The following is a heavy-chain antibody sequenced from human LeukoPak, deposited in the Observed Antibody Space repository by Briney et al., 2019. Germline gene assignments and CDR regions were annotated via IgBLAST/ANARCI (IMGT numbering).Heavy chain of an antibody. Sequence: PGGSLRLSCAASGISFNAHGMHWVRQAPGKGLEWVAIIRFDGSNIRYADSVKGRFTISRDNSKNTLYLQMNSLRAEDTAVYYCAKKFTGTTVISGDYFDYWGQGTLVTVSS. D-gene: IGHD4-17*01. CDR3: AKKFTGTTVISGDYFDY. V-gene: IGHV3-30*02. CDR2: IRFDGSNI. CDR1: GISFNAHG. J-gene: IGHJ4*02.